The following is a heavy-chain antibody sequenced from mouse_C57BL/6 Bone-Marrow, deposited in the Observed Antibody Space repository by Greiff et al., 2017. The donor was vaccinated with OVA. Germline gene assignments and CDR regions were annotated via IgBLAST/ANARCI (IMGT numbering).Heavy chain of an antibody. D-gene: IGHD2-4*01. CDR3: ARIGVYYDYDGFAY. V-gene: IGHV1-81*01. J-gene: IGHJ3*01. Sequence: VMLVESGAELARPGASVKLSCKASGYTFTSYGISWVKQRTGQGLEWIGEIYPRSGNTYYNEKFKGKATLTADKSSSTAYMELRSLTSEDSAVYFCARIGVYYDYDGFAYWGQGTLVTVSA. CDR2: IYPRSGNT. CDR1: GYTFTSYG.